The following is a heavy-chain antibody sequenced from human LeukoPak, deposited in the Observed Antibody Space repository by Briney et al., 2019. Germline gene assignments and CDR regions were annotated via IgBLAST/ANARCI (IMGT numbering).Heavy chain of an antibody. D-gene: IGHD2-8*02. J-gene: IGHJ4*02. Sequence: GGSLRLSCAASGFTFSTYSMNWVRQAPGKGLEWVSSISSSTSSKYYADSVKGRFTISRDNAKNSLYLQMNSLRAEDTAVYYCARLKIHCTGGVCLSPIDYWGQGTLVTVSS. CDR1: GFTFSTYS. CDR3: ARLKIHCTGGVCLSPIDY. V-gene: IGHV3-21*01. CDR2: ISSSTSSK.